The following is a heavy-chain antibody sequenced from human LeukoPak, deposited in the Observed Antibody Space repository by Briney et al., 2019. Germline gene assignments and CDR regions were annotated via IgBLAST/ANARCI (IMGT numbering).Heavy chain of an antibody. V-gene: IGHV3-66*01. J-gene: IGHJ4*02. CDR1: GLTVSSSY. Sequence: GGSLRLSCAASGLTVSSSYMSWVRQAPGKGLEWVSVIYSDGGTYYADSVKDRFTISRDNSKNTLYLQMNSLRAEDTALYYCARESSWSFDYWGQGTLVTASS. CDR3: ARESSWSFDY. D-gene: IGHD6-13*01. CDR2: IYSDGGT.